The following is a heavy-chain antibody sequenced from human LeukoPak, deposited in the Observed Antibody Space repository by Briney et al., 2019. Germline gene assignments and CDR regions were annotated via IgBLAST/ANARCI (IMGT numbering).Heavy chain of an antibody. J-gene: IGHJ4*02. Sequence: GASVKVSCKASGYTFTGYYMHWVRQAPGQGLEWMGWISAYNGNTNYAQKLQGRVTMTTDTSTNTAYMELRSLRSDDTAMYYCARDPRAVADTGVATYNYWGQGTLVTVSS. CDR2: ISAYNGNT. V-gene: IGHV1-18*04. CDR1: GYTFTGYY. CDR3: ARDPRAVADTGVATYNY. D-gene: IGHD6-19*01.